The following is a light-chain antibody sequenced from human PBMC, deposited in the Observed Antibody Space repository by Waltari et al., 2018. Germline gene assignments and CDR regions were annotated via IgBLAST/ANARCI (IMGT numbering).Light chain of an antibody. J-gene: IGKJ2*01. V-gene: IGKV4-1*01. CDR3: QQYYSAPPNT. CDR1: HSGFYNSDEKHY. Sequence: IVMTQSPPFLAVPVGERATINCTSSHSGFYNSDEKHYMDWYRQKPGRPLKLLIYGACTRECRVPERFSGSGSVTHFTLAIDNLQAEDVAIYYCQQYYSAPPNTFGRGTKLDLK. CDR2: GAC.